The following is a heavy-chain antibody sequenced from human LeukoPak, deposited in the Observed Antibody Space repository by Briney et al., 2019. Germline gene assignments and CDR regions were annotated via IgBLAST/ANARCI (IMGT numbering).Heavy chain of an antibody. D-gene: IGHD2-2*01. V-gene: IGHV3-7*03. CDR3: ARPSVLVAETAADH. CDR2: IMQDGSEK. J-gene: IGHJ4*02. Sequence: GGSLRLSCAASGFTFSAYWMTWVRQAPGKGLEWVANIMQDGSEKYYVDSVRGRFTISKDNARNSLYLQMDSLRAEDTAIYYCARPSVLVAETAADHWGQGTLVTVSS. CDR1: GFTFSAYW.